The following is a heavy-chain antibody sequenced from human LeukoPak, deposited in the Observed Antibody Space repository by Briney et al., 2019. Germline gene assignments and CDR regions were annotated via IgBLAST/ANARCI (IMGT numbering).Heavy chain of an antibody. CDR2: IYPSGST. V-gene: IGHV4-4*07. Sequence: SETLSLTCSVSGASITNYYWSSSRQSAGKGLEWIGRIYPSGSTHSNPSLKSRVTMSLDTSKNQFSLGLSSVTAADTAVYYCERGSPNWNDGTFDYWGQGTLVTVSS. D-gene: IGHD1-20*01. CDR1: GASITNYY. J-gene: IGHJ4*02. CDR3: ERGSPNWNDGTFDY.